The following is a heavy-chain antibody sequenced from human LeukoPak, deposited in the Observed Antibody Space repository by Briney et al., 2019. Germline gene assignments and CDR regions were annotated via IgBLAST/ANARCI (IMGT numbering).Heavy chain of an antibody. D-gene: IGHD3-22*01. CDR3: AREGAYYDSSGYYYYYYYMDV. CDR2: INSDGSST. Sequence: PGGSLRLSCAASGFTFSSYWMHWVRQAPGKGRVWVSRINSDGSSTSYADSVKGRFTISRDNAKNTLYLQMNSLRAEDTAVYYCAREGAYYDSSGYYYYYYYMDVWGKGTTVTVSS. J-gene: IGHJ6*03. V-gene: IGHV3-74*01. CDR1: GFTFSSYW.